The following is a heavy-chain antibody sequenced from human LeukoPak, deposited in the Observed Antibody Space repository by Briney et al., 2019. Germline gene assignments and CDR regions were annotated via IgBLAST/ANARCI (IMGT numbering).Heavy chain of an antibody. D-gene: IGHD6-13*01. CDR3: ARVIGSSLYYYYMDV. CDR1: GYTFTSYY. Sequence: PAASVKVSCKASGYTFTSYYMHWVRQAPGQGLEWMGIINPSGGSTSYAQKFQGRVTMTRDMSTSTVYMELSSLRSEDTAVYYCARVIGSSLYYYYMDVWGKGTTVTVSS. CDR2: INPSGGST. J-gene: IGHJ6*03. V-gene: IGHV1-46*01.